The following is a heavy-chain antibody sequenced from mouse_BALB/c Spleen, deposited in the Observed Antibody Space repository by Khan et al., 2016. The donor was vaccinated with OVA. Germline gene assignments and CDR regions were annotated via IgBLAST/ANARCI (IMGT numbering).Heavy chain of an antibody. V-gene: IGHV1-76*01. D-gene: IGHD3-2*02. J-gene: IGHJ2*01. CDR1: GYTFTSYW. Sequence: QVQLKESGAELVRPGASVKMSCKTSGYTFTSYWIHWVKQRPGQGLEWIARIYPGTDNTYYNEKFKDKATLTADKSSSTAYMQLSSLKSEDSDVYFCAREEALDHFDYWGQGTTVTVSS. CDR3: AREEALDHFDY. CDR2: IYPGTDNT.